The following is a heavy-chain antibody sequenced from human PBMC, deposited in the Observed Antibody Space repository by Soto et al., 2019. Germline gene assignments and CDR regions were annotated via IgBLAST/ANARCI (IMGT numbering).Heavy chain of an antibody. CDR1: GFTFSDYY. CDR2: ISSSSSYT. J-gene: IGHJ4*02. CDR3: ARETPSVLRETSSYDY. D-gene: IGHD6-6*01. Sequence: PGGSLRLSCAASGFTFSDYYMSWIRQAPGKGLEWVSYISSSSSYTNYADSVKGRFTIPRDNAKNSLYLQMNSLRAEDTAVYYCARETPSVLRETSSYDYWGQGTLVTVSS. V-gene: IGHV3-11*05.